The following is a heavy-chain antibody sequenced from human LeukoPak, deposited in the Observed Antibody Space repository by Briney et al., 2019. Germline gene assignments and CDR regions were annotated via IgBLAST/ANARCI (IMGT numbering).Heavy chain of an antibody. CDR2: IGSSGSTI. CDR3: ARDQQGELLWFGELSYYYGMDV. V-gene: IGHV3-48*03. Sequence: GGSLRLSCAASGFTFSSYEMNWVRQAPGKGLEWVSYIGSSGSTIYYADSVKGRFTISRDNAKNSLYLQMNSLRAEDTAVYYCARDQQGELLWFGELSYYYGMDVWGKGTTVTVSS. J-gene: IGHJ6*04. D-gene: IGHD3-10*01. CDR1: GFTFSSYE.